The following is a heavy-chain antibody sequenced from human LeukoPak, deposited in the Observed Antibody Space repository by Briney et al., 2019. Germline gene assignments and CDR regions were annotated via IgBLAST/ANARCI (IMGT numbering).Heavy chain of an antibody. D-gene: IGHD6-25*01. V-gene: IGHV3-48*01. CDR2: IGTSTTTI. CDR3: ARFAAGGSYYYYMDV. Sequence: GGSLRLSSAASGFTFSSYTMNWVRQPPGKGLEWVSNIGTSTTTIYYADSVKGRFTISRDNAKNSLYLQINSLRADDTAVYYCARFAAGGSYYYYMDVWGKGTTVTVSS. CDR1: GFTFSSYT. J-gene: IGHJ6*03.